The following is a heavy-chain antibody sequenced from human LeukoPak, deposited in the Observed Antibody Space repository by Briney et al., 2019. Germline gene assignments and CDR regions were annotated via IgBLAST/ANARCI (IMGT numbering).Heavy chain of an antibody. CDR3: ARVYCSSTSCYVLGMDV. Sequence: PSETLSLTCAVYGGSFSGYYWSWIRQPPGKGLEWIGEINHSGSTNYNPSLKSRVTISVDTSKNQFSLKLSSVTAADMAVYYCARVYCSSTSCYVLGMDVWGQGTTVTVSS. V-gene: IGHV4-34*01. J-gene: IGHJ6*02. CDR2: INHSGST. CDR1: GGSFSGYY. D-gene: IGHD2-2*01.